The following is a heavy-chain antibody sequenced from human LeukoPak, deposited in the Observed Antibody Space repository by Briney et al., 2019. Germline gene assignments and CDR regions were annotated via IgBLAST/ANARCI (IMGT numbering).Heavy chain of an antibody. CDR3: ARDRLGQEFGAYMDV. Sequence: ASVKVSCKASGYTFTGYYMHWVLQAPGQGLEWMGWINPNSGGTNYAQKFQGRVTMTRDTSISTAYMELSRLRSDDTAVYYCARDRLGQEFGAYMDVWGKGTTVTVSS. J-gene: IGHJ6*03. V-gene: IGHV1-2*02. D-gene: IGHD3-16*01. CDR2: INPNSGGT. CDR1: GYTFTGYY.